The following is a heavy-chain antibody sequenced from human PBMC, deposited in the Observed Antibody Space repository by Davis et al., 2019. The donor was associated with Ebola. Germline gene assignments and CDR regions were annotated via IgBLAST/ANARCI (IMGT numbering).Heavy chain of an antibody. D-gene: IGHD3-10*01. CDR1: GGSISSSNW. J-gene: IGHJ5*02. V-gene: IGHV4-4*02. Sequence: SETLSLTCAVSGGSISSSNWWSWVRQPPGKGLEWIGEIYHSGSTNYNPSLKSRVTISVDKSKNQFSLKLSSVTAADTAVYYCARWGGTMVRELNWFDPWGQGTLVTVSS. CDR3: ARWGGTMVRELNWFDP. CDR2: IYHSGST.